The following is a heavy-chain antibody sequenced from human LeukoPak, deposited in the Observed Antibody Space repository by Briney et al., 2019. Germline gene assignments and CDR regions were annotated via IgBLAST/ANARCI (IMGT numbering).Heavy chain of an antibody. J-gene: IGHJ6*03. CDR2: ISAYNGNT. D-gene: IGHD6-13*01. CDR3: ARARSIAAAGTPRNYYYYMDV. V-gene: IGHV1-18*01. CDR1: GYTFTSYG. Sequence: VASVKVSCKASGYTFTSYGISWVRQAPGQGLEWMGWISAYNGNTNYAQKLQGRVTMTADTSTSTAYMELRSLRSDDTAVYYCARARSIAAAGTPRNYYYYMDVWGKGTTVTVSS.